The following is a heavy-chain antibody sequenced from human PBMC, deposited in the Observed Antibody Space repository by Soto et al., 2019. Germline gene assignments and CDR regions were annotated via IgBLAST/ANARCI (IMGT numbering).Heavy chain of an antibody. J-gene: IGHJ4*02. V-gene: IGHV1-2*02. CDR1: GYTFTGYF. D-gene: IGHD3-22*01. Sequence: QVQVVQSGAEGKQPGASVKVSCKASGYTFTGYFIHWVRQAPGQGLECMGWINPNSGATYYAQKSRGRVTMTRDTSINTAYLELSSLRADDTAVYYCARGGTIVEGCIRTGSVEYWGQGTLVPVSS. CDR2: INPNSGAT. CDR3: ARGGTIVEGCIRTGSVEY.